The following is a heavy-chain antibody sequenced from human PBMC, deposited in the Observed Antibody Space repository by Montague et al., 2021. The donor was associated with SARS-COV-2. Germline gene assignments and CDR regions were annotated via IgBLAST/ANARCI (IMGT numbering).Heavy chain of an antibody. CDR3: ARDLVAGGMDV. CDR2: IYYSGST. Sequence: SETLSLTCTVSGGSISSYYWSWTRQHPGKGLEWIGYIYYSGSTNYNPSLKSRVTISVDTSKNQFSLKLSSVTAADTAVYYCARDLVAGGMDVWGQGTTVTVSS. V-gene: IGHV4-59*01. D-gene: IGHD2-8*02. CDR1: GGSISSYY. J-gene: IGHJ6*02.